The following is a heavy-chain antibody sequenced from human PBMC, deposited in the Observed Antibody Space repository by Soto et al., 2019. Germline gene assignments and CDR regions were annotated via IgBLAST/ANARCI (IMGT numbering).Heavy chain of an antibody. CDR3: ARVSYCGGDCYSEYFQH. V-gene: IGHV3-48*02. D-gene: IGHD2-21*02. Sequence: EVQLVESGGGLVQPGGSLRLSCAASGFTFSSYGMNWVRQAPGKGLEWVSYISSSSSTIYYADSVKGRFTISRDNAKNSLYLQMNSLRDEDTAVYYCARVSYCGGDCYSEYFQHWGQGTLVTVSS. J-gene: IGHJ1*01. CDR2: ISSSSSTI. CDR1: GFTFSSYG.